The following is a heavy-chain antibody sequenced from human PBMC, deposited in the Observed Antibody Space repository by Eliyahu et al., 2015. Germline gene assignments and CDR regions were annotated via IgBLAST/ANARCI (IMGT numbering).Heavy chain of an antibody. Sequence: QVQLQESGPGLVKPSETLSLTCSVSGSSVSDGSYYWVWIRQPPGKGLQWIGYIYYNGGGEYNPSLKSRVTMSVDTSKNQFSLMVRSVTAADTAVYYCARTRLEWLINSWGQGTLVTVSS. V-gene: IGHV4-61*01. CDR3: ARTRLEWLINS. J-gene: IGHJ4*02. CDR1: GSSVSDGSYY. CDR2: IYYNGGG. D-gene: IGHD5-12*01.